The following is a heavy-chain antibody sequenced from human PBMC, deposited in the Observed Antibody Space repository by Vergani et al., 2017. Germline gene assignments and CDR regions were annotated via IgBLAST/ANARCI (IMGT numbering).Heavy chain of an antibody. CDR1: GFTFSSYA. V-gene: IGHV3-30*07. Sequence: QVQLVESGGGVVQPGRSLRLSCAASGFTFSSYAMHWVRQAPGKGLEWVAVISYDGSNKYYADSVKGRFTISRDNSKNTLYLQMNSLRAEDTAVYYCARDSSSSEYYFDYWGQGTMVTVSS. D-gene: IGHD6-6*01. CDR3: ARDSSSSEYYFDY. J-gene: IGHJ4*03. CDR2: ISYDGSNK.